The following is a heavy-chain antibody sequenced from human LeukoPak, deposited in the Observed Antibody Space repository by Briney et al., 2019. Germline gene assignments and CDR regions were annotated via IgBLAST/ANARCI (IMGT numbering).Heavy chain of an antibody. CDR1: GGSINSYY. J-gene: IGHJ4*02. V-gene: IGHV4-4*07. CDR2: IYSTGST. D-gene: IGHD6-13*01. Sequence: SETLSLTCTVSGGSINSYYWSWIRQPAGKGLEWIGRIYSTGSTNYNPSLKSRVTMSVDTSKNQFSLGLRSVTAADTAVYYCARQIASAGTAGFDFWGQGALVTVSS. CDR3: ARQIASAGTAGFDF.